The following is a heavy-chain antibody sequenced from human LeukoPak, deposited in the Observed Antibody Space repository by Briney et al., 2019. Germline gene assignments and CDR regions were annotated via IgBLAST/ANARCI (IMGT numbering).Heavy chain of an antibody. V-gene: IGHV1-69*04. CDR3: ARDIVDIVVVPAALPNRFDP. D-gene: IGHD2-2*03. CDR2: IIPILGIA. Sequence: ASVKVSCKASGGTFSSYAISWVRQAPGQGLEWMGRIIPILGIANYAQKFQGRVTITADKSTSTAYMELSSLRSEGTAVYYCARDIVDIVVVPAALPNRFDPWGQGTLVTVSS. J-gene: IGHJ5*02. CDR1: GGTFSSYA.